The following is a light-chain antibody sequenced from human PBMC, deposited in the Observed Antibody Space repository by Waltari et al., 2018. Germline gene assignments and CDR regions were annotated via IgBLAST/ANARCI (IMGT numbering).Light chain of an antibody. CDR1: QSVSRT. CDR2: GAS. CDR3: QHYVRLPAT. Sequence: IVLTQSPGTLALSPGERATPSCRASQSVSRTLAWYQQKPGQAPKLLIYGASIRATGIPGRFTGSGSGTDFSLPISSLEPEDFATYFCQHYVRLPATFGQGTKVEIK. V-gene: IGKV3-20*01. J-gene: IGKJ1*01.